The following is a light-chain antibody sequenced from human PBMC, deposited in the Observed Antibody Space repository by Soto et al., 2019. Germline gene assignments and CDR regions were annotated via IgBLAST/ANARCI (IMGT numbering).Light chain of an antibody. V-gene: IGKV1-27*01. Sequence: DVQMSQSPSSLSASVGDRLTITCRASQGIAHYLAWYQQRPGRVPKLLIYAASTLQSGVPSRFSGSGSGTDFTLTISSLQPEDVATYYCQKYDSDPTFAPGTKVDIK. CDR2: AAS. J-gene: IGKJ3*01. CDR1: QGIAHY. CDR3: QKYDSDPT.